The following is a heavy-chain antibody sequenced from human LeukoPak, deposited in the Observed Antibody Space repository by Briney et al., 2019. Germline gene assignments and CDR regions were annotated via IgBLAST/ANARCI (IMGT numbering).Heavy chain of an antibody. J-gene: IGHJ4*02. CDR1: GFTFSSYW. Sequence: SGGSLRLACAASGFTFSSYWMHWVRQAPGKGLVWVSRINSDGSSTSYADSVKGRFTISRDNAKNTLYLQMNSLRAGDTAVYYCARTLSYGDWTVYFDYWGQGTLVTVSS. CDR3: ARTLSYGDWTVYFDY. CDR2: INSDGSST. V-gene: IGHV3-74*01. D-gene: IGHD4-17*01.